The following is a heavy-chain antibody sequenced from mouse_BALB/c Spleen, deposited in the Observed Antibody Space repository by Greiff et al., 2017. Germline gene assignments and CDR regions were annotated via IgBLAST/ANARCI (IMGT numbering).Heavy chain of an antibody. CDR3: ARRDGLPSMDD. V-gene: IGHV1-18*01. CDR2: INPYNGGT. D-gene: IGHD3-1*01. J-gene: IGHJ4*01. CDR1: GYSFTGYT. Sequence: EVQLQQSGPELVKPGASMKISCKASGYSFTGYTMNWVKQSHGKNLELIGLINPYNGGTSYNQKFKGKATLTVDKSSSTAYMELLSLTSEDSAVYYCARRDGLPSMDDWGQGTSVTVSS.